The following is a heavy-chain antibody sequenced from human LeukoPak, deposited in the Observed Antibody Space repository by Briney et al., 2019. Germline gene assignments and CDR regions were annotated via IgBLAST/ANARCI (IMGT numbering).Heavy chain of an antibody. CDR1: GGSISSSSYY. J-gene: IGHJ4*02. CDR3: ARGKWLSSEAFDY. CDR2: IYYSGST. D-gene: IGHD3-22*01. V-gene: IGHV4-39*01. Sequence: SETLSLTCTVPGGSISSSSYYWGWIRQPPGKGLEWIGSIYYSGSTYYNPSLKSRVTISVDTSKNQFSLKLSSVTAADTAVYYCARGKWLSSEAFDYWGQGTLVTVSS.